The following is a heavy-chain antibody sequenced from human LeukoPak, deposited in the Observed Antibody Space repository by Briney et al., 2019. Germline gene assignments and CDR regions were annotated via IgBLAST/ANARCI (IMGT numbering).Heavy chain of an antibody. V-gene: IGHV3-23*01. CDR1: GFTFSSYA. Sequence: TGGSLRLSCAASGFTFSSYAMSWVRQAPGKGLEWVSAISGSGGSTYYADSVKGRFTISRDNSKNTLYLQMNSLRAEDTAVYYCAKTVETYYYGSGSYQFNAFDIWGQGTMVTVSS. CDR3: AKTVETYYYGSGSYQFNAFDI. CDR2: ISGSGGST. D-gene: IGHD3-10*01. J-gene: IGHJ3*02.